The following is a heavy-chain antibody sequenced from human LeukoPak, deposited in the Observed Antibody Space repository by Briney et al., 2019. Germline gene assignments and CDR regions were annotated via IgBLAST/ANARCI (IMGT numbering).Heavy chain of an antibody. CDR1: GYTFSIYT. Sequence: ASVKVSCKASGYTFSIYTLHWVRQAPGQGLEWMGGIIPIFGTANYAQKFQGRVTITADESTSTAYMELSSLRSEDTAVYYCARDRGSSSGWYHGFDYWGQGTLVTVSS. V-gene: IGHV1-69*13. D-gene: IGHD6-19*01. CDR2: IIPIFGTA. J-gene: IGHJ4*02. CDR3: ARDRGSSSGWYHGFDY.